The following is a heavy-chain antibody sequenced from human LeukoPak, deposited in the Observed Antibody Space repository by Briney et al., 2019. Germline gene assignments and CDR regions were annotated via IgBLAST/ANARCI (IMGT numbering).Heavy chain of an antibody. Sequence: PSETLSLTCTVSGGSISSRSYYWGWIRQPPGKGLEWIANIYRSGSTYQNPSLKSRVTIAVGTSKTHFSLKLSSLPAADTAVYYCGSQFYDSSGYYFQHWGQGTLVTVSS. D-gene: IGHD3-22*01. CDR3: GSQFYDSSGYYFQH. CDR1: GGSISSRSYY. V-gene: IGHV4-39*02. J-gene: IGHJ1*01. CDR2: IYRSGST.